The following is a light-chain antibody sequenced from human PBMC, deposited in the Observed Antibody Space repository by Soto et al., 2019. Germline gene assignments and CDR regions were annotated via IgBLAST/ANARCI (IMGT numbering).Light chain of an antibody. J-gene: IGKJ1*01. V-gene: IGKV3-20*01. Sequence: EIVLTQSPGTLSLSPGERXTLSCRASQSVSFNYVAWYQQKPGQAPRLLVHGASTRVTGIPDRFTGSGSETDFTLTISRLEPEDFAVYFCQQYGTTPRTFGQGTKVDIK. CDR2: GAS. CDR3: QQYGTTPRT. CDR1: QSVSFNY.